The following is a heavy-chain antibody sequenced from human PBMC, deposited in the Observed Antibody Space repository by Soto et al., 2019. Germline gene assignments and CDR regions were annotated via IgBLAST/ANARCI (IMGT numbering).Heavy chain of an antibody. Sequence: MSWNSGSIGYADSVKGRFTISRGNAKNSLYLQMNSLRAEDTALYYCAKDRAATNSDSGYFDLWGRGTLVTVSS. CDR3: AKDRAATNSDSGYFDL. J-gene: IGHJ2*01. V-gene: IGHV3-9*01. D-gene: IGHD2-15*01. CDR2: MSWNSGSI.